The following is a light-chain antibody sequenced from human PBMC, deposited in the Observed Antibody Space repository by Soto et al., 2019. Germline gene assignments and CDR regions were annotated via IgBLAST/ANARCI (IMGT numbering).Light chain of an antibody. CDR2: GAA. J-gene: IGKJ1*01. CDR3: QQYGSSPTWT. Sequence: EIVLTQSPGTLSLSPGERCTLSCRAIQSVSSSYLAWYQQKPGQAPRLLIFGAASRATGIPDRFSGRGSGTDFTLTISRLEPEDFAVYYCQQYGSSPTWTVGQGTQVDIK. V-gene: IGKV3-20*01. CDR1: QSVSSSY.